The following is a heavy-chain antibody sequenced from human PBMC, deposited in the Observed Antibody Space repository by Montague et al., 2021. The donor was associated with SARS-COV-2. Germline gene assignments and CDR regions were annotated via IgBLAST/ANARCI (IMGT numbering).Heavy chain of an antibody. CDR3: ARGAALLWFADLSLLYYFDY. Sequence: SLRLSCAASGFTFSSYWMHWVRQAPGKGLVWVSRIISDGSSTTYADSVKGRFNISRDNDKNTLYLQMNSLRAEDTAVYYCARGAALLWFADLSLLYYFDYWGQGTLVTVSS. V-gene: IGHV3-74*01. CDR2: IISDGSST. D-gene: IGHD3-10*01. J-gene: IGHJ4*02. CDR1: GFTFSSYW.